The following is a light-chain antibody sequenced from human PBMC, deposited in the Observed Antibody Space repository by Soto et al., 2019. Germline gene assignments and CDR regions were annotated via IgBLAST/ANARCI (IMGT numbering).Light chain of an antibody. V-gene: IGLV1-40*01. CDR2: GNT. J-gene: IGLJ1*01. CDR3: QSHDSSLSPYV. CDR1: SSNIGAGYD. Sequence: QSALTQPPSVSGAPGQRVTISCTGSSSNIGAGYDVHWYQHRPGTAPKLLIFGNTNRPSGVPDRFSGSKSGTSASLAITGLQAEDEAHYYCQSHDSSLSPYVFGTGTKLTVL.